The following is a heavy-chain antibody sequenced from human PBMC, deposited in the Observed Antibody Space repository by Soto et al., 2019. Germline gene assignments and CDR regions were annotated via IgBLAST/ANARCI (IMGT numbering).Heavy chain of an antibody. CDR2: IWYDGSNK. CDR3: APGRGYYDSSGATDYGY. J-gene: IGHJ4*02. V-gene: IGHV3-33*01. Sequence: QVQLVESGGGVVQPGRSLRLSCAASGFTFSSYGMHWVRQAPGKGLEWVAVIWYDGSNKYYADSVKGRFTISRDNSKNTLYLQMNSLRAEDTAVYYCAPGRGYYDSSGATDYGYWGQGTLVTVSS. D-gene: IGHD3-22*01. CDR1: GFTFSSYG.